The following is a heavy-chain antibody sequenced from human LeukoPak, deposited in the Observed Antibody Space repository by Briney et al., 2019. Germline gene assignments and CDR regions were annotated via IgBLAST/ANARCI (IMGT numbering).Heavy chain of an antibody. CDR2: IFYRGTT. J-gene: IGHJ6*04. CDR3: ARVYYYYFYMDV. Sequence: SETLSLTCTVSGDSISSRSYYWDWIRQPPGGGLEWIGSIFYRGTTYYNPSLKSRVTMSVDTSATQFSLKLASVTAADTAVYYCARVYYYYFYMDVWGKGTTVTISS. CDR1: GDSISSRSYY. D-gene: IGHD3-3*01. V-gene: IGHV4-39*01.